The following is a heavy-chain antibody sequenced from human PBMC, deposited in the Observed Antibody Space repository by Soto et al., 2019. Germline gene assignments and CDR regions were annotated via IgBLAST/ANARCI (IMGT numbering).Heavy chain of an antibody. CDR2: ISGSGGST. V-gene: IGHV3-23*01. J-gene: IGHJ4*02. CDR1: GFTFNSYA. CDR3: AKDPDRSGSYYFDY. D-gene: IGHD1-26*01. Sequence: GEALEISCAASGFTFNSYAMSWVRQAPGKGLEWVSAISGSGGSTYYADSVKGRFTISRDNSKNTLYLQMNSLRAEDTAVYYCAKDPDRSGSYYFDYWGQGTLVTVSS.